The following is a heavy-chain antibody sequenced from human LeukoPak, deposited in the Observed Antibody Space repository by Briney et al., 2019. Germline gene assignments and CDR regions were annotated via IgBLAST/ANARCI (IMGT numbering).Heavy chain of an antibody. CDR1: GDSLSSGCW. V-gene: IGHV4-4*02. J-gene: IGHJ4*02. D-gene: IGHD4-17*01. CDR2: INYSGST. Sequence: PSGTLSLTCVVSGDSLSSGCWWSWIRQPPGQGLEWVGEINYSGSTRYNPSLKSRVTISTDTSKNQFSLKLSPVTAADTAVYYCARDSHYGDFEFDSWGQGTLVTVSS. CDR3: ARDSHYGDFEFDS.